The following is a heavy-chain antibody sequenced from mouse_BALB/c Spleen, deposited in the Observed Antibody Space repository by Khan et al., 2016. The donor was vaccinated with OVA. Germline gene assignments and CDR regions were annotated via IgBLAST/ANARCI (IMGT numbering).Heavy chain of an antibody. V-gene: IGHV1-26*01. CDR1: GYSFTAYY. CDR3: ARGYDFFAY. CDR2: INPNTDNT. D-gene: IGHD2-14*01. J-gene: IGHJ3*01. Sequence: VHVKQSGPDLVKTGASVKISCKASGYSFTAYYMNWVKLSHGKSLECIGRINPNTDNTNYNQKFTGKAILTVDTSSSTAYMEPRSLTSEDSAVYFCARGYDFFAYWGQGTRVTVSA.